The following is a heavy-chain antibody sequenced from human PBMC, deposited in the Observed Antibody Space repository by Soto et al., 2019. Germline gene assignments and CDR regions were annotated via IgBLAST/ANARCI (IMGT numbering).Heavy chain of an antibody. CDR1: GGSISSYY. J-gene: IGHJ3*02. D-gene: IGHD6-19*01. V-gene: IGHV4-59*01. CDR2: IYYSGST. Sequence: QVQLQESGPGLVKPSETLSLTCTVSGGSISSYYWSWIRQPPGKGLEWIGYIYYSGSTNYNPSLKSRVTISVDTSKNQFPLKLSSVTAADTAVYYCARDEPSTRSSGWYAFDIWGQGTMVTVSS. CDR3: ARDEPSTRSSGWYAFDI.